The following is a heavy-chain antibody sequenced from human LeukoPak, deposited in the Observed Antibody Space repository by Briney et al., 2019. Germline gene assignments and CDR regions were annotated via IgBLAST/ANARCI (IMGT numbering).Heavy chain of an antibody. J-gene: IGHJ6*02. Sequence: PGGSLRLSCAASGFTVSSNYMSWVRQAPGKGLEWVSVIYSGGYTYYADSVKGRFTISRDNAKNSLYLQMNSLRAEDTAVYYCARSPGSGGNYYYYGMDVWGQGTTVTVSS. CDR1: GFTVSSNY. CDR3: ARSPGSGGNYYYYGMDV. V-gene: IGHV3-66*01. CDR2: IYSGGYT. D-gene: IGHD2-15*01.